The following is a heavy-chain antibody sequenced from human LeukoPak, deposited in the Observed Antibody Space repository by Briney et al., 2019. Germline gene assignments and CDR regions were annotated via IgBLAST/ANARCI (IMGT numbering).Heavy chain of an antibody. J-gene: IGHJ6*02. CDR3: ARDRSMYFYGMDV. CDR1: GFTFSSYG. CDR2: IWNDGSNK. V-gene: IGHV3-33*01. Sequence: PGGSLRLSCAASGFTFSSYGMHWVRQAPGKGLEWVAVIWNDGSNKYYADSVKGRFTISRDNSKNTLYLQMNSLRAEDTAVYYCARDRSMYFYGMDVWGQGTTVTVSS.